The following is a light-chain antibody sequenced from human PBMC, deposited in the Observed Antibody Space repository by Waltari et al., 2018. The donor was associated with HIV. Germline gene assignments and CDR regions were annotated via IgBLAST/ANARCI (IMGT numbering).Light chain of an antibody. CDR3: QQRGDWPPFT. Sequence: EIVLTQSPATLSLSPGERATLSCRASQTINNYLAWCRQKPGQPPRLLIYGASNRATGIPARFSGSGSGTDFTLTISSLEPEDFAVYYCQQRGDWPPFTFGGGTKVEIK. CDR1: QTINNY. J-gene: IGKJ4*01. CDR2: GAS. V-gene: IGKV3-11*01.